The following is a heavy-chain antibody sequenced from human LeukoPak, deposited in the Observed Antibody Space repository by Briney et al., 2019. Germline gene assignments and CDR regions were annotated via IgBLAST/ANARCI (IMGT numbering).Heavy chain of an antibody. CDR1: GFTFSSYA. V-gene: IGHV3-23*01. J-gene: IGHJ6*02. Sequence: GGSLRLSCAASGFTFSSYAMTWVRQAPGKGLEWVSVIMGSGSGTYYADFVRGRFTISRDNSKNSLYLQMNSLRAEDTAAYYCAREGVVVVAAIYYYYGMDVWGQGTTVTVSS. CDR3: AREGVVVVAAIYYYYGMDV. CDR2: IMGSGSGT. D-gene: IGHD2-15*01.